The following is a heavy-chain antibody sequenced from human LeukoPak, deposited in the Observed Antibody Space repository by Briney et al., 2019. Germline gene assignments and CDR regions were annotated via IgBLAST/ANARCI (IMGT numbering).Heavy chain of an antibody. D-gene: IGHD3-9*01. CDR2: ISAYNGNT. J-gene: IGHJ4*02. Sequence: ASVKVSCKASGYTFTSYGISWVRQAPGQGLEWMGWISAYNGNTNYAQKLQGRVTMTTDTSTSTAYMELRSLRSDDTAVYYCARLSHDILTGQDNFDYWGQGTLVTVSS. CDR3: ARLSHDILTGQDNFDY. V-gene: IGHV1-18*01. CDR1: GYTFTSYG.